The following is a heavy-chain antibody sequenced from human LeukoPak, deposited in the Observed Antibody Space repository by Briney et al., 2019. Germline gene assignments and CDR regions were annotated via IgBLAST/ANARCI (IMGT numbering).Heavy chain of an antibody. Sequence: SETLSLTCAVSGGSISSSNWWSWVRQPPGKGLEWIGEIYHSGSTNYNPSLKSRVTISVDKSKNQFSLKLSSVTAADTAVYYCARGGGDYLPRSWLDYWGQGTLVTVSS. CDR2: IYHSGST. CDR3: ARGGGDYLPRSWLDY. CDR1: GGSISSSNW. V-gene: IGHV4-4*02. J-gene: IGHJ4*02. D-gene: IGHD2-21*02.